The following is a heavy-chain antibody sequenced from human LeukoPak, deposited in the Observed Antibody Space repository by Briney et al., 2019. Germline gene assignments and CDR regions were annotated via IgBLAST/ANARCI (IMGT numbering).Heavy chain of an antibody. J-gene: IGHJ5*02. CDR3: ATRRIGFTMVRVNWFDP. CDR1: GYTFTGYY. D-gene: IGHD3-10*01. CDR2: INPNSGGT. Sequence: GASVKFSCKASGYTFTGYYMHWVGQAPGQGLEWMGWINPNSGGTNYAQKFQGRVTMTRDTSISTAYMELSSLRSEDTAVYYCATRRIGFTMVRVNWFDPWGQGTLVTVSS. V-gene: IGHV1-2*02.